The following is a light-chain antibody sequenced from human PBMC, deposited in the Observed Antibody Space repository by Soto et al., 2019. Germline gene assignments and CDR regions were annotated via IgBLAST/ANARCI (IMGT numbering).Light chain of an antibody. CDR3: QHYGTSPTWT. CDR1: QSVSSSY. Sequence: EIVLTQSPGTLSLSPGERATLSCRASQSVSSSYLAWYQQKPGQAPRLLIYGASSRATGIPDRFSGSGSGTDFTLTISRLEPEDFAVYYCQHYGTSPTWTFGQRTKVDIK. J-gene: IGKJ1*01. CDR2: GAS. V-gene: IGKV3-20*01.